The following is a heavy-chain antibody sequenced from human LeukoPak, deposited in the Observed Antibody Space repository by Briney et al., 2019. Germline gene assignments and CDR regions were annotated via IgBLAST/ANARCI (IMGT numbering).Heavy chain of an antibody. Sequence: PGGSLRLSCAASGFTFSNYAMSWVRQAPGKGLEWVSAISGSGDSTHYGDSVKGRFTISRDNSKNTLYLQVNSLRAEDTAVYYCAKGQSLRSYNWFDPWGQGTLVTVSS. J-gene: IGHJ5*02. CDR1: GFTFSNYA. CDR3: AKGQSLRSYNWFDP. D-gene: IGHD6-6*01. CDR2: ISGSGDST. V-gene: IGHV3-23*01.